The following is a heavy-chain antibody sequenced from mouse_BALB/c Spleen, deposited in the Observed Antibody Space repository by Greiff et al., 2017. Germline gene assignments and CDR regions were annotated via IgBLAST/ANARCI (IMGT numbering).Heavy chain of an antibody. D-gene: IGHD2-14*01. CDR2: IDPENGNT. J-gene: IGHJ2*01. CDR1: GFNIKDYY. Sequence: EVQLQQSGAELVRPGALVKLSCKASGFNIKDYYMHWVKQRPEQGLEWIGWIDPENGNTIYDPKFQGKASITADTSSNTAYLQLSSLTSEDTAVYYCARHRYDVALDYGGQGTTLTVSS. CDR3: ARHRYDVALDY. V-gene: IGHV14-1*02.